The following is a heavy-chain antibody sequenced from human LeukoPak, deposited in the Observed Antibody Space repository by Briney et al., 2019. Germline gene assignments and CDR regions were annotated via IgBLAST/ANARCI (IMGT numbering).Heavy chain of an antibody. CDR2: INPNSGGT. CDR3: AIVEVLLWFGELDRFDP. Sequence: ASVKVSCKASGYTFTGYYMHWVRQAPGQGLEWMGWINPNSGGTNYAQKFQGRVTMTRDTSISTAYMELSGLRSDDTAVYYCAIVEVLLWFGELDRFDPWGQGTLVTVSS. D-gene: IGHD3-10*01. J-gene: IGHJ5*02. V-gene: IGHV1-2*02. CDR1: GYTFTGYY.